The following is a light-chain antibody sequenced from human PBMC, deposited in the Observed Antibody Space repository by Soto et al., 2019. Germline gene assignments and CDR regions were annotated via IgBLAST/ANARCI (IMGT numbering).Light chain of an antibody. Sequence: EIVLTQSPGTLYLSPGERATLSCRASQSVTSSYLAWYQQKPGQAPRLLISGASSRATGIPDRFSGSGSGTDFTLTISRLEPEDFAVYYCQQYSTSLLTFGGGTKVEI. CDR2: GAS. CDR1: QSVTSSY. CDR3: QQYSTSLLT. V-gene: IGKV3-20*01. J-gene: IGKJ4*01.